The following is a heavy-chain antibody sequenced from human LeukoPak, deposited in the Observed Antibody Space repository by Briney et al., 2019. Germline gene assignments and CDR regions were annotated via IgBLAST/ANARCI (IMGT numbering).Heavy chain of an antibody. CDR1: GFTFSSYA. V-gene: IGHV3-21*01. CDR2: ISSSSSYI. D-gene: IGHD2-2*01. CDR3: ANIYCSSTSCTDY. J-gene: IGHJ4*02. Sequence: GGSLRLSCAASGFTFSSYAMSWVRQAPGKGLEWVSSISSSSSYIYYADSVKGRFTISRDNAKNSLYLQMNSLRAEDTAVYYCANIYCSSTSCTDYWGQGTLVTVSS.